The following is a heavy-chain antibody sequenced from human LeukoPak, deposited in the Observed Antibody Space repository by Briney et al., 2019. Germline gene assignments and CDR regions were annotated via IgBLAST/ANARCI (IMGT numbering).Heavy chain of an antibody. Sequence: SVKVSCKASGGTFSSYAISWVRQAPGQGLEWMGGIIPIFGTANYAQKFQGRVTITADDSTSTAYMELSSVRSEDTAVYYCAREDSSSWSLDYWGQGTLVTVSS. J-gene: IGHJ4*02. CDR1: GGTFSSYA. CDR2: IIPIFGTA. CDR3: AREDSSSWSLDY. D-gene: IGHD6-13*01. V-gene: IGHV1-69*13.